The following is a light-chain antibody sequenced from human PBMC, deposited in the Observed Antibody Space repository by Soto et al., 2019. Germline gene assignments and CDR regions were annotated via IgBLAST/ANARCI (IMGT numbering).Light chain of an antibody. J-gene: IGKJ5*01. V-gene: IGKV3-20*01. Sequence: ELVLTQSPDTLSLSPGERATLSCRASQSVRSARLAWYQQKRGQAPTLLIFDASSRASGTPERFSGSGSGTDFTLTISRLEPEDFAVYYCQEYDGAPPITFGLGTRLEIK. CDR1: QSVRSAR. CDR2: DAS. CDR3: QEYDGAPPIT.